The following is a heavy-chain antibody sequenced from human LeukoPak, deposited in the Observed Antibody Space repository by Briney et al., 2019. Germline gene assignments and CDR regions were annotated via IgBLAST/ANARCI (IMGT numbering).Heavy chain of an antibody. CDR1: GFTFSSYS. Sequence: GGSLRLSCAASGFTFSSYSMNWVRQAPGKGLEWVSSISSSSSYIYYADSVKGRFTISRDNAKNSLYLQMNSLRAEDTAVYYCARDLGYCSSTSCYSYYYGMDVWGQGTTVTVSS. J-gene: IGHJ6*02. V-gene: IGHV3-21*01. D-gene: IGHD2-2*01. CDR3: ARDLGYCSSTSCYSYYYGMDV. CDR2: ISSSSSYI.